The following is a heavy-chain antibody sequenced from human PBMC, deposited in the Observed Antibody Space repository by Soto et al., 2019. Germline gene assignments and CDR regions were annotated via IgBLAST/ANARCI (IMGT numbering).Heavy chain of an antibody. CDR2: ISAYNGNT. CDR3: ARDAARYYYDSSGYEGY. J-gene: IGHJ4*02. V-gene: IGHV1-18*01. Sequence: QVQLVQSGAEVKKPGASVKVSCKASGYTFTSYGISWVRQAPGQGLEWMGWISAYNGNTNYAQKLQGRVTMTTDTSTSTASMELSSLRSDDTVVYYCARDAARYYYDSSGYEGYWGQGTLVTVSS. CDR1: GYTFTSYG. D-gene: IGHD3-22*01.